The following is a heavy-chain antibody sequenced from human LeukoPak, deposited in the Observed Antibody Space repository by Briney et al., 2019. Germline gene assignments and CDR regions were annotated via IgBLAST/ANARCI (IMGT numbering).Heavy chain of an antibody. J-gene: IGHJ3*02. Sequence: GGSLRLSCAASGFTFSSYAMHWVRQAPGKGLEWVAVISYDGSNKYYADSVKGRFTISRDNAKNSLYLQMNSLRAEDTAVYYCASATGTTFYDAFDIWGQGTMVTVSS. CDR3: ASATGTTFYDAFDI. D-gene: IGHD1-1*01. CDR2: ISYDGSNK. V-gene: IGHV3-30-3*01. CDR1: GFTFSSYA.